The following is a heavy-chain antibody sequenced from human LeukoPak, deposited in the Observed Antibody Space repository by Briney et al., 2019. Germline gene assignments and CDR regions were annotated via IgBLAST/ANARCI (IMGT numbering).Heavy chain of an antibody. J-gene: IGHJ3*01. Sequence: SETLSLTCSVSGGSISDYFWGWIRQPPGKGLEWIGHVYYIGKPTFSPSLESRVSISVDTSKNQFSLELTSVTAADTAVYYCARRFRTGGDLHHDAYDVWGQGTVVTVSS. CDR2: VYYIGKP. D-gene: IGHD3-16*01. CDR1: GGSISDYF. V-gene: IGHV4-59*12. CDR3: ARRFRTGGDLHHDAYDV.